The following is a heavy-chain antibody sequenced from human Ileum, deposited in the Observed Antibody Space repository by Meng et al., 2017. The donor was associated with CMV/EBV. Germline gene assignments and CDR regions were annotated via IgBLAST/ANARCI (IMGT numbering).Heavy chain of an antibody. Sequence: GESLKISCAASGFRFSDDSMDWVRQAPGKGLEWVAYISSSANKMNYADSVRGRFTISRDNAKNSLYLQINSPKAEDTAVYYCGTEEVEWGQGTLVTVSS. J-gene: IGHJ4*02. CDR2: ISSSANKM. CDR3: GTEEVE. V-gene: IGHV3-48*04. CDR1: GFRFSDDS.